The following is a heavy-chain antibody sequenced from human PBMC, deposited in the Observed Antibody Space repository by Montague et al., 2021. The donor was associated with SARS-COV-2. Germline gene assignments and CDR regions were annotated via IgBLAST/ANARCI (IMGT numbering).Heavy chain of an antibody. CDR2: IYYSGST. Sequence: SETLSLTCTVSGGSVSSRSYYWGWFRQPPGKGLEWLGSIYYSGSTHYNPSLRSRVTISVDTSKNQFTLSLSSVTAADTAVYYCSRRGDYGGPRFDYWGQGTLVSVSS. J-gene: IGHJ4*02. D-gene: IGHD4-23*01. CDR3: SRRGDYGGPRFDY. CDR1: GGSVSSRSYY. V-gene: IGHV4-39*01.